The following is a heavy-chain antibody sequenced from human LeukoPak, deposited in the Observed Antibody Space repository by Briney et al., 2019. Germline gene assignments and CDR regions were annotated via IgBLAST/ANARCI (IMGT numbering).Heavy chain of an antibody. CDR2: INHGGST. Sequence: PSETLSLTCAVYGGSFSGYYWSWIRQPPGKGLEWIGEINHGGSTNYNPSLKSRVTISVDTSKNQFSLKLSSVTAADTAVYYCARGGYCSSTSCYHDAFDIWGQGTMVTVSS. CDR1: GGSFSGYY. V-gene: IGHV4-34*01. CDR3: ARGGYCSSTSCYHDAFDI. J-gene: IGHJ3*02. D-gene: IGHD2-2*01.